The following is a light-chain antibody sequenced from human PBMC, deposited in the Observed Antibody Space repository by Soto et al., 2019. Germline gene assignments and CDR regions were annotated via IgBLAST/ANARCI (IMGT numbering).Light chain of an antibody. CDR2: DNY. CDR3: GTWDNSLSAVV. CDR1: NSNIGNNY. Sequence: QSVLTQPPSVSAAPGQNVTISCSGSNSNIGNNYVSWYQQFPGTAPKRLIYDNYKRPSGIPDRISGSRSGTSATLDITRLQAGDEADYYCGTWDNSLSAVVFGGGTKVTVL. J-gene: IGLJ3*02. V-gene: IGLV1-51*01.